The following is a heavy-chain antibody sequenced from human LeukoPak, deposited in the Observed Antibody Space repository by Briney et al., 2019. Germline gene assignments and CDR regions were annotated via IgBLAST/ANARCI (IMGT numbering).Heavy chain of an antibody. D-gene: IGHD3-16*02. Sequence: ASVKVSCKASGYTFTGYYMHWVRQAPGQGLEWMGWINPNSGATNYAQKFQGRVTMTRDTSISTAYMELSRLRSDDTAVYYCARANDYVWGSYRYYYYYYMDVWGKGTTVTVSS. CDR2: INPNSGAT. J-gene: IGHJ6*03. V-gene: IGHV1-2*02. CDR1: GYTFTGYY. CDR3: ARANDYVWGSYRYYYYYYMDV.